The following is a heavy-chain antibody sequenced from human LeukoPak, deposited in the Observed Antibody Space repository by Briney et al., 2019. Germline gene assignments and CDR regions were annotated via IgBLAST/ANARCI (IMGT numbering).Heavy chain of an antibody. CDR3: AREVMVVAATTFWYFDL. Sequence: GGSLRLSCAASGFILSSDAMHWVRQAPGKGLEWVSSISSSGSYTYFADSVKGRFTISRDNAKSSLYLQMKSLRAEDTAVYYCAREVMVVAATTFWYFDLWGRGTLVTVSS. J-gene: IGHJ2*01. D-gene: IGHD2-15*01. V-gene: IGHV3-21*01. CDR1: GFILSSDA. CDR2: ISSSGSYT.